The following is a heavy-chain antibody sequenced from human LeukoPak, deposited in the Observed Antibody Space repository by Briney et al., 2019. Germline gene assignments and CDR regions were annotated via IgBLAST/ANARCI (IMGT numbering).Heavy chain of an antibody. J-gene: IGHJ4*02. CDR1: GYTFSGYY. D-gene: IGHD7-27*01. CDR3: AKFDQDWGTFDY. CDR2: IKPDSGDT. V-gene: IGHV1-2*02. Sequence: APVKVSCKASGYTFSGYYIHWVRQAPGQGLEWMGWIKPDSGDTHYVQKFQGRVTMTRDTSITTAYMELSLRSDDTAVYYCAKFDQDWGTFDYWGQGTVVTVSS.